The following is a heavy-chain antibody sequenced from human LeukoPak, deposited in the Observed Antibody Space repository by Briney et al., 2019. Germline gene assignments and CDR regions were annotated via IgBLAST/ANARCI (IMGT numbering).Heavy chain of an antibody. V-gene: IGHV4-38-2*01. Sequence: PAETLSLTCDVSGYSISSGYSWGWIRQPPGKGLEWIGSIYHTGTTYYNPSLKSRLTISVDTSKNQFSLKMTSVTAADTAVYYCARREDYMDVWGKGTAVTVPS. CDR1: GYSISSGYS. J-gene: IGHJ6*03. CDR3: ARREDYMDV. CDR2: IYHTGTT.